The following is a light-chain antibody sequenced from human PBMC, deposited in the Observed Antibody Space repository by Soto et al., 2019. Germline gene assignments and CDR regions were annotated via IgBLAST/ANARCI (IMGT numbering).Light chain of an antibody. CDR1: SSDVGGYNY. V-gene: IGLV2-14*01. CDR3: SSYTTATSRHVV. Sequence: QSALTQPASVSGSPGQSITISCTGTSSDVGGYNYVSWYQQHPGKAPKLMIFEVSNRPSGVSNRFSGSKSGNTASLTISGLQAEDEADYYCSSYTTATSRHVVFGGGTNVTVL. CDR2: EVS. J-gene: IGLJ2*01.